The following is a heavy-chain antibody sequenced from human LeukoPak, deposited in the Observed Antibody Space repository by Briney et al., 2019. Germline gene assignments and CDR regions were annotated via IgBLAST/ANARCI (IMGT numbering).Heavy chain of an antibody. CDR1: GYSINSGCY. D-gene: IGHD1-20*01. CDR3: VRDQTYNWNPGWFDL. CDR2: VFHSGTT. Sequence: PSETLPLTCSVSGYSINSGCYWGWIRQSPGKGLEWIGAVFHSGTTFYNPSLKSRLTLLLDTSRNHFSLNLHSVTAADTAVYYCVRDQTYNWNPGWFDLWGQGTLVTVSS. V-gene: IGHV4-38-2*02. J-gene: IGHJ5*02.